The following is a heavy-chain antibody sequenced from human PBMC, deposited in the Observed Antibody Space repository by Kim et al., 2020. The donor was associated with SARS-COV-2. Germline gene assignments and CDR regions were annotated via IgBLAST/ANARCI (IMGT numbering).Heavy chain of an antibody. J-gene: IGHJ6*03. CDR1: GGSISSISYY. CDR2: IYYSGSI. Sequence: SETLSLTCTVSGGSISSISYYWGWIRQPPGKGLEWFGSIYYSGSIYYNPSLKSRVTISVDTSKNQFSLKLSAVTAADTAVYYCARLVYYYNYMYVWAKGT. V-gene: IGHV4-39*01. CDR3: ARLVYYYNYMYV.